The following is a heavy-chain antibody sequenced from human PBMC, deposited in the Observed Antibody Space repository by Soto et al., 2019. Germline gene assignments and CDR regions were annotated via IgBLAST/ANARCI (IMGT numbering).Heavy chain of an antibody. CDR1: GFTFGTYT. CDR3: TKDRHPDGIWSFDC. D-gene: IGHD3-3*01. V-gene: IGHV3-23*03. J-gene: IGHJ4*02. Sequence: LQLLESGGNLVHPGGSLTLSYAAAGFTFGTYTMSWVRQAPGKGPEWVAGFYGGGSTSTFYADSVKGRFTISRDNSQNMVFLQMNSLRVEVTAVYYCTKDRHPDGIWSFDCWGRGTLVTVSS. CDR2: FYGGGSTST.